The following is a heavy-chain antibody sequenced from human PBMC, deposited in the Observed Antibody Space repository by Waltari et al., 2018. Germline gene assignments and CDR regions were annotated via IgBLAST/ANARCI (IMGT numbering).Heavy chain of an antibody. D-gene: IGHD3-22*01. CDR1: GFTVSSHW. CDR2: INGDVSST. J-gene: IGHJ4*02. V-gene: IGHV3-74*01. CDR3: ARVGIRGSGYYRGVDF. Sequence: EVQLVESGGGLVQPGGSLRLSCAASGFTVSSHWMHWVRQAPGKGLVWVSRINGDVSSTSYADYVKGRFTISRDNAKNTLYLQMNNLRAEDTAVYYCARVGIRGSGYYRGVDFWGQGTLVTVSS.